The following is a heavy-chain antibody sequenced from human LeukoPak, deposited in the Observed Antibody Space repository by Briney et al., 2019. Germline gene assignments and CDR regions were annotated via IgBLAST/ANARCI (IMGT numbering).Heavy chain of an antibody. CDR3: ARGLLSGDSFGYYNYYMDV. Sequence: SSETLSLTCTVSGGSISSSSYYWGWIRQPPGKGLEWIGSIYYSGSTYYNPSLKSRVTISVDTSKNQFSLKLSSVTAADTAVYYCARGLLSGDSFGYYNYYMDVWGKGTTVTVSS. D-gene: IGHD5-18*01. CDR2: IYYSGST. V-gene: IGHV4-39*07. CDR1: GGSISSSSYY. J-gene: IGHJ6*03.